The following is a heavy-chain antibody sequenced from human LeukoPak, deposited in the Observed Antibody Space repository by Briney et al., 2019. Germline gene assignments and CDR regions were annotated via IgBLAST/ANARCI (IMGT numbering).Heavy chain of an antibody. J-gene: IGHJ6*02. CDR3: ARSSPRKALFGVATGSYGKGV. CDR1: GFTFSSYW. Sequence: PGGSLRLSCAASGFTFSSYWMSWVRQAPGKGLEWVANIKQDGSEKYYVDSVKGRFTISRDNAKNSLYLQMNSLRAEDTAVYYCARSSPRKALFGVATGSYGKGVGDQVTTI. CDR2: IKQDGSEK. V-gene: IGHV3-7*05. D-gene: IGHD3-3*01.